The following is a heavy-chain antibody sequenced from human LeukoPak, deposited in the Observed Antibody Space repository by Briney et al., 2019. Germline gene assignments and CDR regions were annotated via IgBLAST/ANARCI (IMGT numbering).Heavy chain of an antibody. D-gene: IGHD2-2*01. Sequence: GGSLRLSCAASGFTFSTYAMSWVRQAPGKGLEWVSGISGSGGSTYYADSVKGRFTISRDNSKNTLYLQMNSLRAEDTAVYYCAKGIVPAPNGAFDIWGRGTMVTVSS. CDR2: ISGSGGST. CDR3: AKGIVPAPNGAFDI. CDR1: GFTFSTYA. V-gene: IGHV3-23*01. J-gene: IGHJ3*02.